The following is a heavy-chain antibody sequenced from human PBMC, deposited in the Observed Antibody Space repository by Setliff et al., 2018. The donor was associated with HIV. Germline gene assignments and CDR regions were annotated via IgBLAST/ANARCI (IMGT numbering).Heavy chain of an antibody. V-gene: IGHV4-39*01. CDR2: IYYSGST. CDR3: ARHPTPINCGSFVARNYYYYYYMDV. D-gene: IGHD7-27*01. Sequence: SETLSLTCTVSAGSISSSSYYWGWIRQHPWKGLEWIGSIYYSGSTYYNPSLKSRVTISVDTSKNQFSLKLSAVTAADASVYYCARHPTPINCGSFVARNYYYYYYMDVWGKGTTVTVS. CDR1: AGSISSSSYY. J-gene: IGHJ6*03.